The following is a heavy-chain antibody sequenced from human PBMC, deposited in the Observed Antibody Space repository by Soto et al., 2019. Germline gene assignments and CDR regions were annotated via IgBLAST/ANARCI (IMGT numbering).Heavy chain of an antibody. CDR2: ISGSDGKT. CDR3: AKWSYLDY. V-gene: IGHV3-23*01. CDR1: GFSFASFA. J-gene: IGHJ4*02. D-gene: IGHD3-3*01. Sequence: GSLRLSCTTSGFSFASFAMTWVRQAPGKGLEWVATISGSDGKTCYADSVKGRFSISRDTSRNALYLQMNSLRADDTAIYYCAKWSYLDYWGQGTRVTVSS.